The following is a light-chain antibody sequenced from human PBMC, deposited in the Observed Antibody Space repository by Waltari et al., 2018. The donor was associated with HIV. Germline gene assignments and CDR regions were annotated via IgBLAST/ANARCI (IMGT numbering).Light chain of an antibody. CDR1: QDISNS. CDR2: DAS. Sequence: DIQMSQSPSSPPASVGDRVTITCQASQDISNSLNWYQQKPGKAPKLLIYDASNLETGVPSRFSGSGSGTDFTFTITTLLPEDVATYYCQQYHNVPYTFGQGTK. CDR3: QQYHNVPYT. V-gene: IGKV1-33*01. J-gene: IGKJ2*01.